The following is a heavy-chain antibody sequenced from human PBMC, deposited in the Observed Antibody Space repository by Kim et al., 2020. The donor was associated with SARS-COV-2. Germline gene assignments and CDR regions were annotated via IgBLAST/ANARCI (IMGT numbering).Heavy chain of an antibody. CDR1: GFTFSSYA. J-gene: IGHJ4*02. Sequence: GGSLRLSCAASGFTFSSYAMSWVRQAPGKGLEWVSAISGSGGSTYYADSVKGRFTISRDNSKNTLYLQMNSLRAEDTAVYYCAKSPQLGYCSSTSCYTYYFDYWGQGTLVTVSS. CDR3: AKSPQLGYCSSTSCYTYYFDY. D-gene: IGHD2-2*02. CDR2: ISGSGGST. V-gene: IGHV3-23*01.